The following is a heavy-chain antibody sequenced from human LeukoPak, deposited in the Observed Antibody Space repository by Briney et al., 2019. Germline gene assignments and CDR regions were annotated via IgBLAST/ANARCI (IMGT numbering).Heavy chain of an antibody. D-gene: IGHD3-10*01. J-gene: IGHJ2*01. CDR2: IYSGGNT. V-gene: IGHV3-53*01. CDR1: GFSVNTYY. Sequence: GGSLRLSCAASGFSVNTYYMSWVRQAPGKGLEWVSVIYSGGNTYYADSVRGRFTISRDNSKNTLYLQMNSLRAEDTAVYYCAREKEAFGSGTAPHWYYDLWGRGTLVTVSS. CDR3: AREKEAFGSGTAPHWYYDL.